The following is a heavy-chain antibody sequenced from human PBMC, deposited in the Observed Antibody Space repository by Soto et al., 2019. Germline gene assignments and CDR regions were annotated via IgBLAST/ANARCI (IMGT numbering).Heavy chain of an antibody. J-gene: IGHJ3*02. V-gene: IGHV3-33*01. Sequence: QVQLVESGGGVVQPGRSLRLSCAASGFTFSSYGMHWVRQAPGKGLEWVAGIWYDGSNKYFVDSVRGRFTISRDNSKNTLYLQMNSLRAEDTAVYYCARVTDSSGWYWAFDIWGQGTMVTVSS. CDR3: ARVTDSSGWYWAFDI. CDR1: GFTFSSYG. D-gene: IGHD6-19*01. CDR2: IWYDGSNK.